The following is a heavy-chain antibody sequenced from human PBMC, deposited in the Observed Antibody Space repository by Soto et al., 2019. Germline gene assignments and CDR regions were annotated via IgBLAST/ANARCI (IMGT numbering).Heavy chain of an antibody. CDR2: IIPIFGTA. CDR3: ARTDCGGDCYRGPYYFDY. J-gene: IGHJ4*02. D-gene: IGHD2-21*02. CDR1: GGTFSSYA. Sequence: SVKVSCKASGGTFSSYAISWVRQAPGQGLEWMGGIIPIFGTANYAQKFQGRVTITADESTSTAYMELSSLRSEDTAVYYCARTDCGGDCYRGPYYFDYWGQGTLVTVSS. V-gene: IGHV1-69*13.